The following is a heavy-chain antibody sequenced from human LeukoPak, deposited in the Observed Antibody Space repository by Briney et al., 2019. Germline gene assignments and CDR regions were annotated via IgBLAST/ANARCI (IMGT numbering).Heavy chain of an antibody. CDR3: SRGLRGLDY. CDR1: GFISGDYA. D-gene: IGHD2-21*01. CDR2: IRSKAYGGTT. V-gene: IGHV3-49*04. Sequence: GGSLRLSCTASGFISGDYAVTWVRQAPGKGLEWVGFIRSKAYGGTTEYAASVKGRFTISRDDSKSIAYLQMNSLKPEDTAVYYCSRGLRGLDYWGQGTLVTVSS. J-gene: IGHJ4*02.